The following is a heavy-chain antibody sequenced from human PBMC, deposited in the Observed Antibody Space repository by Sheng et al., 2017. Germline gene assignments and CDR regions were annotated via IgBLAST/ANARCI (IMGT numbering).Heavy chain of an antibody. J-gene: IGHJ4*02. D-gene: IGHD6-6*01. V-gene: IGHV4-39*07. CDR3: ARAVGIAARPSYFDY. CDR1: GGSISSSSYY. CDR2: IYYSGST. Sequence: QLQLQESGPGLVKPSETLSLTCTVSGGSISSSSYYWGWIRQPPGKGLEWIGSIYYSGSTYYNPSLKSRVTISVDTSKNQFSLKLSSVTAADTAVYYCARAVGIAARPSYFDYWGQGTLGPPSPQ.